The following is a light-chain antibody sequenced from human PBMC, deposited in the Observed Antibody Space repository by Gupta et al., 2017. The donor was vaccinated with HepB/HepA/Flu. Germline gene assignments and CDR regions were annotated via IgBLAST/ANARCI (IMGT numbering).Light chain of an antibody. CDR3: GTWDSSLSAVV. J-gene: IGLJ1*01. CDR1: SSNIGNNY. CDR2: DNK. V-gene: IGLV1-51*01. Sequence: QSVLTQPPSVSAAPGQKVTISCSGSSSNIGNNYVSWYQQLPGTAPKLLMYDNKKRPSGIPDRFSGSKSGTSATLGITGLQTGDEADYYCGTWDSSLSAVVFGTGTKLTVL.